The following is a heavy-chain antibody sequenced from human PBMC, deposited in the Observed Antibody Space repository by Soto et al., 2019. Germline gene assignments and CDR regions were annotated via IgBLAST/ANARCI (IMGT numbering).Heavy chain of an antibody. Sequence: QLQLQESGPGLVKPSETLSLTCTVSGGSISSSSYYWGWIRQPPGKGLEWIGSIYYSGSTYYNPSLKSRVTISVDTSKNQFSLKLSSVTAADTAVYYCAGHLRVFGVVIIDYFDYWGQGTLVTVSS. V-gene: IGHV4-39*01. CDR3: AGHLRVFGVVIIDYFDY. CDR2: IYYSGST. J-gene: IGHJ4*02. D-gene: IGHD3-3*01. CDR1: GGSISSSSYY.